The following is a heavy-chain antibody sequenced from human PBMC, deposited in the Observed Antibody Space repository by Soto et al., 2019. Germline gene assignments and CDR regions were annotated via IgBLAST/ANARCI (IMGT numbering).Heavy chain of an antibody. V-gene: IGHV1-69*04. CDR2: IIPILGIA. CDR3: AREQQLLSSSWFDP. CDR1: GGTFSSYT. J-gene: IGHJ5*02. D-gene: IGHD6-13*01. Sequence: SVKVSWKASGGTFSSYTISWVRQAPRQGLEWMGRIIPILGIANYAQKFQGRVTITADKSTSTAYMELSSLRSEDTAVYYCAREQQLLSSSWFDPWGQGTLVTVSS.